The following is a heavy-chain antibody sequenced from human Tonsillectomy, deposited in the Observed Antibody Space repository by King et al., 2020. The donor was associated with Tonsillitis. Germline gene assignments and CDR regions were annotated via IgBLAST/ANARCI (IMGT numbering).Heavy chain of an antibody. Sequence: VQLQESGPGLVKPSGTLSLTCAVSGGSISSSNWWSCVRQPPGKVLEWIGEIYHSGGTNYNPSLNNRVTISVDKSKNQFSLKLSSVTAADTAVYYCARARQALWAFDIWGQGTMVTVSS. D-gene: IGHD3-16*01. CDR2: IYHSGGT. V-gene: IGHV4-4*02. CDR1: GGSISSSNW. J-gene: IGHJ3*02. CDR3: ARARQALWAFDI.